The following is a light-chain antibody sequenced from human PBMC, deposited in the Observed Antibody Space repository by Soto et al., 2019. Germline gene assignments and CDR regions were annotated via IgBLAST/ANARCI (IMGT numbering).Light chain of an antibody. J-gene: IGKJ1*01. CDR2: AAS. V-gene: IGKV1-27*01. Sequence: IQMTQSASSLSASLGDRVTITWGASQGISNYLAWYQQKKGKVPKLLIYAASTLQSGVPSRFSGSGSGTDFNLTISSLQPEDVATCYCQKYNSAPWTFGQGTKVDIK. CDR1: QGISNY. CDR3: QKYNSAPWT.